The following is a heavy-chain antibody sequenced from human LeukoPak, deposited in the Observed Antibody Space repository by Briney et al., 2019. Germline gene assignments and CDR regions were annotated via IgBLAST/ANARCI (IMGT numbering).Heavy chain of an antibody. CDR1: GGSISSSSYY. J-gene: IGHJ3*02. D-gene: IGHD1-1*01. CDR3: ARASRVRTTGTWVYFDI. V-gene: IGHV4-39*01. Sequence: PSETLSLTCTVSGGSISSSSYYWGWIRQPPGKGLEWIGSIYYSGSTYYNPSLKSRVTISVDTSKNQFSLKLSSVTAADTAVYYCARASRVRTTGTWVYFDIWAKGQWSPSLQ. CDR2: IYYSGST.